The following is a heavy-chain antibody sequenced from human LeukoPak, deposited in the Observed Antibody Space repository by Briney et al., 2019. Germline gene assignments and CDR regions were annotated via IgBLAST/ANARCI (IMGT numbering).Heavy chain of an antibody. D-gene: IGHD6-6*01. Sequence: PSETLSLTCAVYGGSFSSYYWGWIRQPPGKGLEWIGSIYYSGSTYYNPSLKSRVTISVDTSKNQFSLKLSSVTAADTAVYYCARDSYSSSTEYNWFDPWGQGTLVTVSS. CDR3: ARDSYSSSTEYNWFDP. CDR2: IYYSGST. V-gene: IGHV4-39*07. CDR1: GGSFSSYY. J-gene: IGHJ5*02.